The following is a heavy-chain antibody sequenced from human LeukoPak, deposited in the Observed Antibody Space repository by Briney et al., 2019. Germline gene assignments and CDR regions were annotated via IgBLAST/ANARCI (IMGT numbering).Heavy chain of an antibody. CDR3: ARGDYYDSSGYSQYFQH. CDR1: GFTFSDYG. CDR2: IWYDGSNK. V-gene: IGHV3-33*01. D-gene: IGHD3-22*01. J-gene: IGHJ1*01. Sequence: GGSLRLSCAASGFTFSDYGMHWVRQAPGKGLEWVAVIWYDGSNKYYADSVKGRFTISRDNSKNTLYLQMNSLRAEDTAVYYCARGDYYDSSGYSQYFQHWGQGTLVTVSS.